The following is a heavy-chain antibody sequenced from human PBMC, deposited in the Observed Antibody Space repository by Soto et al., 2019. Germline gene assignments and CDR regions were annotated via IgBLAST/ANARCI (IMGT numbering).Heavy chain of an antibody. V-gene: IGHV4-61*01. J-gene: IGHJ5*02. CDR2: VYSSGST. Sequence: SETLSLTCTVSVGSVSSGSYYWSWIRQPPGKGLEWIGYVYSSGSTNYNPSLKSRVTMSVDTSKNQFSLKLSSVTAADTAVYYCAREAVDNWFDPCGQGSLVTGSS. CDR3: AREAVDNWFDP. CDR1: VGSVSSGSYY. D-gene: IGHD2-15*01.